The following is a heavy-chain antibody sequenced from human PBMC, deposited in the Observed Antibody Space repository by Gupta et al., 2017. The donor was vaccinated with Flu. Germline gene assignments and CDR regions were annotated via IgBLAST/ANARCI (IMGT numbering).Heavy chain of an antibody. CDR3: TRNPKQPLVPFDY. CDR1: GFRFGDYA. Sequence: EVQLVESGGGLVQPGRSLRLSCTASGFRFGDYALSWFRQAPGKGLEWVGFIKSKRYGGTPEYAAPVKGRFTISRDDSKSIAYLQMDSLKTEDTAVYYCTRNPKQPLVPFDYWGQGTLVTVSS. D-gene: IGHD2-8*02. V-gene: IGHV3-49*03. CDR2: IKSKRYGGTP. J-gene: IGHJ4*02.